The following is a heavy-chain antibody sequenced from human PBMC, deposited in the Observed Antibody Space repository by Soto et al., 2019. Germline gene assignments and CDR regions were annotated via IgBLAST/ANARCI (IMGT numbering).Heavy chain of an antibody. CDR1: GGSISSGGYY. V-gene: IGHV4-31*03. CDR3: ARVYYDILTGYPYFDY. Sequence: LSLTCTVSGGSISSGGYYWSWIRQHPGKGLEWIGYIYYSGSTYYNPSLKSRVTISVDTSKNQFSLKLSSVTAADTAVYYCARVYYDILTGYPYFDYWGQGTLVTVSS. CDR2: IYYSGST. J-gene: IGHJ4*02. D-gene: IGHD3-9*01.